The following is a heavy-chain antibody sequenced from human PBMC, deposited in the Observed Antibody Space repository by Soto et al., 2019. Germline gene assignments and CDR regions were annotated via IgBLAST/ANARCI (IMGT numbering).Heavy chain of an antibody. V-gene: IGHV4-59*02. CDR3: ARGGTSGSAVFNWFDP. D-gene: IGHD3-10*01. CDR1: GASVSTYS. CDR2: IHYSGGT. Sequence: QVQLQESGPGLVKPSGTLSLTCSVTGASVSTYSWSWIRQSPGKGLEWIGYIHYSGGTNYTPSLRSRVTISVYTSKNQLSLNLTSLTAADTAVYYCARGGTSGSAVFNWFDPGGQGTLVTVSS. J-gene: IGHJ5*02.